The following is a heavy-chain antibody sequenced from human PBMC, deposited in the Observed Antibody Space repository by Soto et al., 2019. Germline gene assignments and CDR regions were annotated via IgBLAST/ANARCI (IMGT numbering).Heavy chain of an antibody. D-gene: IGHD3-10*01. CDR2: IYHTGTI. CDR1: GGSIGSGNFY. J-gene: IGHJ4*02. CDR3: ARQKVQIGPGVLDE. V-gene: IGHV4-30-4*01. Sequence: SETLSLTCSVSGGSIGSGNFYWSWIRQPPGKGLEWLTSIYHTGTIYITPSLRSRLTISSDTSRNQFSLNLTSVTAADTALYFCARQKVQIGPGVLDEWGRGSLGTV.